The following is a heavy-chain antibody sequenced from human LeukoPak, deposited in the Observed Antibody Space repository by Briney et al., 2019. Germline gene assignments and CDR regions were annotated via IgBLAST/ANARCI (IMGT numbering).Heavy chain of an antibody. V-gene: IGHV1-3*04. D-gene: IGHD5-24*01. CDR3: ARGGFWRMATNFFDY. Sequence: GASVKVSCKASGYTFTSYAMHWVRQAPGQRLECMGWINTGNGNTKYSQKFQGRVTITRDTSASTAYMDLSSLRSEDTAVYYCARGGFWRMATNFFDYWGQGTLVTVSS. J-gene: IGHJ4*02. CDR2: INTGNGNT. CDR1: GYTFTSYA.